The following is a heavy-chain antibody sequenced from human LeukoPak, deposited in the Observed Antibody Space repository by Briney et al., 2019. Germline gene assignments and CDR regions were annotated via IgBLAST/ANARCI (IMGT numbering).Heavy chain of an antibody. Sequence: SETLSLTCTVSGGSISSSSYYWGWIRQPPGKGLEWIGSIYYSGSTYYNPSLKSRVTISVDTSKSQFSLKLSSVTAADTAVYYCARGLNSGSYYYWNYYYMDVWGKGTTVTVSS. CDR1: GGSISSSSYY. CDR3: ARGLNSGSYYYWNYYYMDV. CDR2: IYYSGST. J-gene: IGHJ6*03. V-gene: IGHV4-39*07. D-gene: IGHD1-26*01.